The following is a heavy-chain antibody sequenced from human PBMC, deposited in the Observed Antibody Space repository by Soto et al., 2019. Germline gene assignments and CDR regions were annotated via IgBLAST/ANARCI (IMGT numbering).Heavy chain of an antibody. CDR1: GYTFTSYG. Sequence: QVQLVQSGAEVKKPGASVKVSCKASGYTFTSYGISWVRQAPGQGPEWMGRISTYNGNTNYVQKLQGRVTMTTDTSTNTAYMELRRLRYDDTAVYYCARDPGYSTTWHQSFDIWGQGTTVTVSS. V-gene: IGHV1-18*01. J-gene: IGHJ3*02. D-gene: IGHD6-13*01. CDR2: ISTYNGNT. CDR3: ARDPGYSTTWHQSFDI.